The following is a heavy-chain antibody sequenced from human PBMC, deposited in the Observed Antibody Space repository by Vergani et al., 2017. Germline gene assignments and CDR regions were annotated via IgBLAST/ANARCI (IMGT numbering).Heavy chain of an antibody. CDR1: GFTFSSYA. Sequence: EVQLLESGGGLVQPGGSLRLSCAASGFTFSSYAMSWVRQAPGKGLEWVSAISGSGGSTYYADSVKGRFTISRDNSKNTLYLQMNSLRAGDTAVYYCAATAGYYDILTGKDYWGQGTLVTVSS. CDR2: ISGSGGST. J-gene: IGHJ4*02. D-gene: IGHD3-9*01. CDR3: AATAGYYDILTGKDY. V-gene: IGHV3-23*01.